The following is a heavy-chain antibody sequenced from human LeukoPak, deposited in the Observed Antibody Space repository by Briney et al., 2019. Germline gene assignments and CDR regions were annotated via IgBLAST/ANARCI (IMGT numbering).Heavy chain of an antibody. CDR3: ARMVLKNCVGDCYMRDNWFDP. J-gene: IGHJ5*02. CDR1: GYTFTGYY. CDR2: INPNSGGT. Sequence: PGASVKVSCKASGYTFTGYYMHWVRQAPGQGLEWMGWINPNSGGTNYAQKFQGRVTMTRDTSISTAYMELSRLRSDDMAVYYCARMVLKNCVGDCYMRDNWFDPWGQGTLVTVSS. D-gene: IGHD2-21*02. V-gene: IGHV1-2*02.